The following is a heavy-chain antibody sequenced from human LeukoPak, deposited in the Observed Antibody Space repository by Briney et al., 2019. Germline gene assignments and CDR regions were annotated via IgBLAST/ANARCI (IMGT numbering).Heavy chain of an antibody. D-gene: IGHD2-21*02. CDR1: GGSISSSSYY. V-gene: IGHV4-39*01. CDR2: ISYRGST. CDR3: ARRTNCGGDCHFDY. Sequence: SETLSLTCTVSGGSISSSSYYCGWIRQPPGKGLEWIGSISYRGSTYYSPSLKSRVTISVDTSKNQFSLKLTSVTAADTAVYYCARRTNCGGDCHFDYWGQGTLVTVSS. J-gene: IGHJ4*02.